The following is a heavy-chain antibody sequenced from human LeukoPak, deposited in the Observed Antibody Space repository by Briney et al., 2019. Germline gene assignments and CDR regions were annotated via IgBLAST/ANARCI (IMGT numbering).Heavy chain of an antibody. J-gene: IGHJ4*02. CDR2: IKQDGSEK. CDR3: ARSRHSYDSSGFPHY. Sequence: PGGSLRLSCAASGFTFSSYWMSWVRQAPGKGLEWVANIKQDGSEKYYVDSVKGRFTISRDNAKNSLYLQMNSLRAEDTALYYCARSRHSYDSSGFPHYWGQGTLVTVS. V-gene: IGHV3-7*03. D-gene: IGHD3-22*01. CDR1: GFTFSSYW.